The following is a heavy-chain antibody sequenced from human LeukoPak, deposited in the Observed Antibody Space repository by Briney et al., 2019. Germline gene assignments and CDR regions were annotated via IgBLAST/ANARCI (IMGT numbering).Heavy chain of an antibody. V-gene: IGHV4-34*01. J-gene: IGHJ4*02. D-gene: IGHD2-8*01. CDR1: GGSFSGYY. CDR3: ANGLGYCTNGVCSDY. Sequence: PSETLSLTCAVYGGSFSGYYWSWIRQPPGKGLEWIGEINHSGSTNYNPSLKSRVTISVDTSKNQFSLKLSSVTAADTAVYYCANGLGYCTNGVCSDYWGQGTLVTVSS. CDR2: INHSGST.